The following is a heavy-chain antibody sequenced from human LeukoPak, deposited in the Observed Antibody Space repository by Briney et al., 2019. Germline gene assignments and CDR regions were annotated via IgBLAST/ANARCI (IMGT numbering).Heavy chain of an antibody. CDR2: ISSSGSTI. D-gene: IGHD6-19*01. Sequence: GGSLRLSCAASGFTFSDYYMSRIRRAPGKGLEWVSYISSSGSTIYYADSVKGRFTISRDNAKNSLYLQMNSLIAEDTAVYYCARRPSLWLVDYWGQGTLVTVSS. CDR3: ARRPSLWLVDY. CDR1: GFTFSDYY. J-gene: IGHJ4*02. V-gene: IGHV3-11*04.